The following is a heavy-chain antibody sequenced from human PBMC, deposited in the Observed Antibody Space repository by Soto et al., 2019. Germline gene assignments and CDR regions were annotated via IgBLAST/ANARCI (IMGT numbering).Heavy chain of an antibody. D-gene: IGHD4-17*01. CDR1: GYTFTSYG. CDR3: ARTTYGDYPYYYYYMDV. CDR2: ISAYNGNT. J-gene: IGHJ6*03. Sequence: QVQLVQSGAEVKKPGASVKVSCKASGYTFTSYGISWVRQAPGQGLEWMGWISAYNGNTNYAQKLQGRVTMTTDTSMSTAYMELRSLRSDDTAVYYCARTTYGDYPYYYYYMDVWGKGTTVTVSS. V-gene: IGHV1-18*01.